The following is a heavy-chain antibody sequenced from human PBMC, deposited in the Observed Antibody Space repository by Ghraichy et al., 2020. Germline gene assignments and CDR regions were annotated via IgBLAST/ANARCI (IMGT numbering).Heavy chain of an antibody. CDR2: ISWNSGSI. CDR1: GFTFDDYA. V-gene: IGHV3-9*01. J-gene: IGHJ1*01. D-gene: IGHD1-26*01. CDR3: AKDLGGSYEYFQH. Sequence: GGSLRLSCAASGFTFDDYAMHWVRQAPGKGLEWVSGISWNSGSIGYADSVKGRFTISRDNAKNSLYLQMNSLRAEDTALYYCAKDLGGSYEYFQHWGQGTLVTVSS.